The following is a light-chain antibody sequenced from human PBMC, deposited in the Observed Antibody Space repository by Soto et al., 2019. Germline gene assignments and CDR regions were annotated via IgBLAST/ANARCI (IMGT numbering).Light chain of an antibody. V-gene: IGKV3-15*01. CDR2: GAS. CDR1: QSVNIY. CDR3: QQYNDWPPFT. Sequence: EIVMTQSPATLSVSPGERATLSCRASQSVNIYLAWYQQKPGQAPRLLIIGASTTATDVPDRLSGSGSGTEFTLTISGLQSEDFAVYYCQQYNDWPPFTFGPGTKVDIK. J-gene: IGKJ3*01.